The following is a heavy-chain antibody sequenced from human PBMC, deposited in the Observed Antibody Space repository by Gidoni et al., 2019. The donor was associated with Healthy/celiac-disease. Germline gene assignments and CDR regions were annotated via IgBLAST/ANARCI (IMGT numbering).Heavy chain of an antibody. CDR2: IIPIFGTA. CDR1: GGTFSSYA. Sequence: QVQLVQSGAEVKKPGSSVKVSCKASGGTFSSYAISWVRQAPGQGLEWMGGIIPIFGTANYAQKFQGRVTITADESTSTAYMELSSLRSEDTAVYYCARDSDDTAMVMTGWDYWGQGTLVTVSS. D-gene: IGHD5-18*01. CDR3: ARDSDDTAMVMTGWDY. J-gene: IGHJ4*02. V-gene: IGHV1-69*01.